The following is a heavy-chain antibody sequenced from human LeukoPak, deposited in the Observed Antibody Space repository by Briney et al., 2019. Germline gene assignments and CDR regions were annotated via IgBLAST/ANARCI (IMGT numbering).Heavy chain of an antibody. D-gene: IGHD6-6*01. CDR1: GYTFSNYG. Sequence: GRSLRLSCAASGYTFSNYGMSWVRQAPGKGLEWVSAIGGSGVSTYYADSVKGRFTISRDNSKNTLYLQMNSLRAEDTATYFCAKVDEYSTTSSWCQGTLVTVSS. J-gene: IGHJ4*02. CDR3: AKVDEYSTTSS. CDR2: IGGSGVST. V-gene: IGHV3-23*01.